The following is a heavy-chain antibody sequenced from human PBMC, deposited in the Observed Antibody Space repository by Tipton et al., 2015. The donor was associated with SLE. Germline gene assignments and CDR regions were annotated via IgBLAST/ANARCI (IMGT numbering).Heavy chain of an antibody. V-gene: IGHV3-43D*04. CDR2: IYWDSSTT. J-gene: IGHJ4*02. D-gene: IGHD3-22*01. CDR1: GFSFGDYD. CDR3: AKPHDSSGTWYYFDS. Sequence: GSLRLSCAASGFSFGDYDMHWVRQAPGKGLEWVSLIYWDSSTTYYADSVKGRFTVSRDNSKDSLYLQMNSLTSEDTAVYYCAKPHDSSGTWYYFDSWGQGTLVTVSS.